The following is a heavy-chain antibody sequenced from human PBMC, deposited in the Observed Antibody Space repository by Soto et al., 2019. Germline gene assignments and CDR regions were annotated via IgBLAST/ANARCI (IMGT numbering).Heavy chain of an antibody. CDR1: GFTFSSYA. CDR2: ISGSGGST. Sequence: GGSLRLSCAASGFTFSSYAMSWVRQAPGKGLEWVSAISGSGGSTYYADSVKGRFTISRDNSKNTLYLQMNSLRAEDTAVYYCAKGGYCSSTSCYDAFDIWGQGTMVTVSS. V-gene: IGHV3-23*01. J-gene: IGHJ3*02. CDR3: AKGGYCSSTSCYDAFDI. D-gene: IGHD2-2*01.